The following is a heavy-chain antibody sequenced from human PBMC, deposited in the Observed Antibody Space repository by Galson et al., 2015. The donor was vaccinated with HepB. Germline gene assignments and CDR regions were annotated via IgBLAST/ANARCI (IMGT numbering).Heavy chain of an antibody. Sequence: SLRLSCAASGFTFSSYAMSWVRQAPGKGLEWVSAISGSGGSTYYADSVKGRFTISRDNSKNTLYLQMNSLRAEDTAVYYCAKDVVLSEDIVVVPAAPVDYWGQGTLVTVSS. D-gene: IGHD2-2*01. CDR1: GFTFSSYA. CDR2: ISGSGGST. J-gene: IGHJ4*02. CDR3: AKDVVLSEDIVVVPAAPVDY. V-gene: IGHV3-23*01.